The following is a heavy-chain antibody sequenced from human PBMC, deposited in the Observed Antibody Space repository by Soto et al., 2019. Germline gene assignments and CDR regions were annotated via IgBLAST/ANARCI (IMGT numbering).Heavy chain of an antibody. J-gene: IGHJ3*02. CDR2: ISYSGSNK. Sequence: QVQLVESGGGVVQPGRSLRLSCAASGFTFSSYDIHWVRQAPGKGLEWVAVISYSGSNKYYADSVKGRFAISRDNSKNTLYLQMNSLSAEDTAVYYCAKITGELDIWGQGTMVTVSS. CDR3: AKITGELDI. CDR1: GFTFSSYD. V-gene: IGHV3-30*18. D-gene: IGHD7-27*01.